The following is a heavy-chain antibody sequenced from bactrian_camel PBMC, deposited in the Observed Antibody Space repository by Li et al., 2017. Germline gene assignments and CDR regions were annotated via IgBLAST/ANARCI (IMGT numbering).Heavy chain of an antibody. CDR2: IDIDGID. J-gene: IGHJ4*01. Sequence: HVQLVESGGDSVQAGGSLRLSCTSDSLTYSSNCMAWFRQSPGKERERVAGIDIDGIDDYTDAVKGRFTASKDNAKNTLYLQMNSLKPEDTAMYYCAADGGQYNDYDLTCPNRDEYFYWGQGTQVTVS. D-gene: IGHD4*01. CDR1: SLTYSSNC. CDR3: AADGGQYNDYDLTCPNRDEYFY. V-gene: IGHV3S6*01.